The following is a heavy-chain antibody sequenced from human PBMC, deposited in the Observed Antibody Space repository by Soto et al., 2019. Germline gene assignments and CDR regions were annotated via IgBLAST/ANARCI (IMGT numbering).Heavy chain of an antibody. J-gene: IGHJ5*02. CDR2: ISAYNGNT. CDR3: ARMGNFDWLLWSWDWFDP. V-gene: IGHV1-18*01. CDR1: GYTFTSYG. Sequence: GASVKVSCKASGYTFTSYGISWVRQAPGQGLEWMGWISAYNGNTNYAQKLQGRVTMTTDTSTSTAYMELRSLRSDDTAVYYCARMGNFDWLLWSWDWFDPWGQGTLVTVSS. D-gene: IGHD3-9*01.